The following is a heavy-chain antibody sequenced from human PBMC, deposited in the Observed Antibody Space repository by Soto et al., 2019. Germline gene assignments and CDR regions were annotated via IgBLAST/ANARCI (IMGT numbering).Heavy chain of an antibody. D-gene: IGHD2-2*01. J-gene: IGHJ5*02. CDR1: GGSISSYY. Sequence: QVQLQESGPGLVKPSETLSLTCTVSGGSISSYYWSWIRQPAGKGLEWIGRIYTSGSTNYNPSLTSRVTMSVDTSKNQFSLKLSSVTAADTAVYYCARDRDPFCSSTSCYWFDPWGQGTLVTVSS. V-gene: IGHV4-4*07. CDR2: IYTSGST. CDR3: ARDRDPFCSSTSCYWFDP.